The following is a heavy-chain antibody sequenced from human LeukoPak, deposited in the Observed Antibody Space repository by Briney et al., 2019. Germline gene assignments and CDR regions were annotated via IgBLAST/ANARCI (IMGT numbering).Heavy chain of an antibody. Sequence: GGSLRLSCAASGFTFGTYAMNWVRQAPGKGLEWVSSITITGAATYYADSVKGRFTISRDNSKNTLSPQMNSLRAEDTAIYYCAKEMGSSGYYSDYWGHGTLVTVSS. CDR1: GFTFGTYA. D-gene: IGHD3-22*01. V-gene: IGHV3-23*01. CDR2: ITITGAAT. J-gene: IGHJ4*01. CDR3: AKEMGSSGYYSDY.